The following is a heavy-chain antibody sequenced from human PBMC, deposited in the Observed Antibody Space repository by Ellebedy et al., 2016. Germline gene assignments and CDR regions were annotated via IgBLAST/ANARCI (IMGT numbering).Heavy chain of an antibody. J-gene: IGHJ3*02. CDR2: INPSGGST. V-gene: IGHV1-46*04. D-gene: IGHD2-15*01. CDR1: GYTFTSYY. CDR3: ARDPGYCSGGSCYSDQVDDAFDI. Sequence: ASVKVSCKASGYTFTSYYMHWVRQAPGQGLEWMGIINPSGGSTRYAQKLQGRVTMTRDTSTSPVYMELSSLRSEDTAVYYCARDPGYCSGGSCYSDQVDDAFDIWGQGTMVTVSS.